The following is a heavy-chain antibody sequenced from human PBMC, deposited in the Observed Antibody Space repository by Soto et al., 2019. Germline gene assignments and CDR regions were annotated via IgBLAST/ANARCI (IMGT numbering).Heavy chain of an antibody. CDR3: ARWNGYGDL. D-gene: IGHD4-17*01. CDR1: GFTFSDYS. CDR2: MSIGSEKT. J-gene: IGHJ4*02. Sequence: EEQLLLSGGGLIQPGGSLRLSCAASGFTFSDYSMAWVRQTPERGLEWVSGMSIGSEKTFDADSVKGRFTVSRDRPKNTVDFQMNSLRAGNTAINYCARWNGYGDLWCQGTLVTVSS. V-gene: IGHV3-23*01.